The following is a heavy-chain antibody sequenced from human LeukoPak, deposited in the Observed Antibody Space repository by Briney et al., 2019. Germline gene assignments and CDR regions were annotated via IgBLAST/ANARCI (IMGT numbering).Heavy chain of an antibody. V-gene: IGHV1-2*02. D-gene: IGHD4-17*01. CDR3: ARRVYGDYVDWFDP. CDR2: INPNSGGT. CDR1: GYTFTGYY. J-gene: IGHJ5*02. Sequence: ASVKVSCKASGYTFTGYYMHWVRQAPGQGREWMGWINPNSGGTNYAQKLQGRVTMTTDTSTSTAYMELRSLRSDDTAVYYCARRVYGDYVDWFDPWGQGTLVTVSS.